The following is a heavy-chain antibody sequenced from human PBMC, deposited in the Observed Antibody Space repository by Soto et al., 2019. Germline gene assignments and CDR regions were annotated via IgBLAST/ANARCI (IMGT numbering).Heavy chain of an antibody. Sequence: GGSLRLSCAASGFTFSSYAMSWVRQAPGKGLEWVSAISGSGGSTYYADSVKGRFTISRDNSKNTLYLQMNSLRAEDTAVYYCAKVQSNYYDSSGYYYDFDYWGQGTLVTVSS. D-gene: IGHD3-22*01. J-gene: IGHJ4*02. CDR3: AKVQSNYYDSSGYYYDFDY. CDR1: GFTFSSYA. CDR2: ISGSGGST. V-gene: IGHV3-23*01.